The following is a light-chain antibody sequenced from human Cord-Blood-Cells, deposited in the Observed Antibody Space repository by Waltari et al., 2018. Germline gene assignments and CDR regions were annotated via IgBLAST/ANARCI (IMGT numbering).Light chain of an antibody. CDR1: RRDAGGYNY. Sequence: QSALTQPASVSGSPGQSITISCPGTRRDAGGYNYVSWYQQPPGKAPKLMIYDVSKRPSGVSNRFSGSKSGNTASLTISGLQAEDEADYYCSSYTSSSTWVFGGGTKLTVL. V-gene: IGLV2-14*01. CDR3: SSYTSSSTWV. CDR2: DVS. J-gene: IGLJ3*02.